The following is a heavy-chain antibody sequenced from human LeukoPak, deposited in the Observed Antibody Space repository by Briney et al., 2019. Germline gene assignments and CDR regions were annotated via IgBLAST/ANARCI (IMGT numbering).Heavy chain of an antibody. CDR3: ARETAYSSSWSYFDY. J-gene: IGHJ4*02. V-gene: IGHV3-21*01. D-gene: IGHD6-13*01. CDR1: GFSISSGYY. Sequence: ETLSLTCTASGFSISSGYYWGWFRQPPGKGLEWVSSISSSSSSYIYYADSVKGRFTISRDNAKNSLYLQMNSLRAEDTAVYYCARETAYSSSWSYFDYWGQGTLVTVSS. CDR2: ISSSSSSYI.